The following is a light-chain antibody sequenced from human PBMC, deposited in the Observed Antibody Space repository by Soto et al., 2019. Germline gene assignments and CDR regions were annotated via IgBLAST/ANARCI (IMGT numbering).Light chain of an antibody. CDR2: ENN. V-gene: IGLV1-40*01. CDR3: QTYDRSLSGYV. CDR1: SSNIGAGYE. J-gene: IGLJ1*01. Sequence: QSVLTQPPSVSGAPGQRVTISCTGSSSNIGAGYEAHWYQQVPGTAPKLLIYENNNRPSGVPDRFSGSKSGTSASLAITGRHADDEAEYYCQTYDRSLSGYVFGTGTKLTVL.